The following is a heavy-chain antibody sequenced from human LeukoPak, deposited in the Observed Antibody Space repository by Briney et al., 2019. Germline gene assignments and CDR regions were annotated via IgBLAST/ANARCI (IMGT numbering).Heavy chain of an antibody. CDR1: GGSFSGYY. Sequence: SETLSLTCAVYGGSFSGYYWNWIRRPPGKGLEWIGEVNHFGDTNDNPSLKSRVTISADTSKNQFSLKLTSVTAADTAVYYCARARPASIRRASYYYTDVWGRGTTVTVSS. CDR3: ARARPASIRRASYYYTDV. D-gene: IGHD2-2*02. V-gene: IGHV4-34*01. J-gene: IGHJ6*03. CDR2: VNHFGDT.